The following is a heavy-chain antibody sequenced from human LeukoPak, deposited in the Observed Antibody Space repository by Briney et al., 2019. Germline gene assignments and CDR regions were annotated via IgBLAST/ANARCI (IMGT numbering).Heavy chain of an antibody. Sequence: SVKVSCKASGYTFTSYYMHWVRQAPGQGLEWMGRINPSGGSTSYAQKFQGRVTMTRDTSTSTVYMELSSLRSEDTAVYYCARPSRDPSYYYYMDVWGKGTTVTVSS. CDR3: ARPSRDPSYYYYMDV. V-gene: IGHV1-46*01. CDR1: GYTFTSYY. J-gene: IGHJ6*03. CDR2: INPSGGST.